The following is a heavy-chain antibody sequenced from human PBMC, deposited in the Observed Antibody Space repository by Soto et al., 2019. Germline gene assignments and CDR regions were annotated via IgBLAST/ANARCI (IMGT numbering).Heavy chain of an antibody. V-gene: IGHV4-59*01. J-gene: IGHJ4*02. CDR1: GGSISSYY. D-gene: IGHD3-9*01. CDR3: ARGGRYYDILTGYYKYFDY. CDR2: IYYSGST. Sequence: SETLSLTCTVSGGSISSYYWSWIRQPPGKGLEWIGYIYYSGSTNYNPSLKSRVTISVDTSKNQFSLKLSSVTAADTAVYYCARGGRYYDILTGYYKYFDYWGQGTPVTVSS.